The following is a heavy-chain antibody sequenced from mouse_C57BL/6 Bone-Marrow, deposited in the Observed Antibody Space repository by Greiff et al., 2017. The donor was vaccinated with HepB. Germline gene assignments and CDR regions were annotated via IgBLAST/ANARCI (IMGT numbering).Heavy chain of an antibody. CDR2: INPNNGGT. CDR3: ARRDYYGSRDWDIDV. V-gene: IGHV1-18*01. J-gene: IGHJ1*03. D-gene: IGHD1-1*01. CDR1: GYTFTDYN. Sequence: VQLQQSGPELVKPGASVKIPCKASGYTFTDYNMDWVKQSHGKSLEWIGDINPNNGGTIYNQKFKGKATLTVDKSSSTAYMELRSLTSEDTAVYYCARRDYYGSRDWDIDVWGTGTTVTVSS.